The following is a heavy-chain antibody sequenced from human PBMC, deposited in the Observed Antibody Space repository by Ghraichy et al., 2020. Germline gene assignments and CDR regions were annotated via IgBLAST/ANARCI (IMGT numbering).Heavy chain of an antibody. V-gene: IGHV3-23*01. Sequence: GGSLRLSCAASGFTFSSCAMTWVRQAPGKGLEWVSAISGSGDSTYYTDSVKGRFTVSRDNSKNTLYLQMNSLRAEDTALDYCAKYFYREYYYGMDVWGQGTTVTVSS. CDR3: AKYFYREYYYGMDV. CDR2: ISGSGDST. CDR1: GFTFSSCA. D-gene: IGHD2/OR15-2a*01. J-gene: IGHJ6*02.